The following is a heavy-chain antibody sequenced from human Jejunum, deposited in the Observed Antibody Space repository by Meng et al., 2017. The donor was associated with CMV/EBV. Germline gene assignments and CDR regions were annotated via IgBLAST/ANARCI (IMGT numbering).Heavy chain of an antibody. CDR3: VKDINSGFFFTY. V-gene: IGHV3-7*01. CDR1: GFTFSNNW. CDR2: IKPDGTEQ. D-gene: IGHD1-26*01. J-gene: IGHJ4*02. Sequence: EASGFTFSNNWMFWVRQAPGKGLEWVANIKPDGTEQHYVGSVRGRFTISRDNAKNSLYLQMNSLRVEDTAVYYCVKDINSGFFFTYWGQGTLVTVSS.